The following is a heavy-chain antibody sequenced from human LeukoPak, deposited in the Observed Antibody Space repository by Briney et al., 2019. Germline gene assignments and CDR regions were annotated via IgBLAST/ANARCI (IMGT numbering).Heavy chain of an antibody. CDR2: VDYRGST. Sequence: SETLSLTCTVSGGSISTYYWSWIRQPPGKGLEWIAYVDYRGSTTYNPSLRSRVTISVDTSRNQFSLKLSSVTAADTAVYYCARDNWNYGSSMDVWGQGTTVTVSS. V-gene: IGHV4-59*01. J-gene: IGHJ6*02. CDR1: GGSISTYY. D-gene: IGHD1-7*01. CDR3: ARDNWNYGSSMDV.